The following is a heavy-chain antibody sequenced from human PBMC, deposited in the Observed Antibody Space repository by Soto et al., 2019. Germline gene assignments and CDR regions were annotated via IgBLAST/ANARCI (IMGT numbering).Heavy chain of an antibody. V-gene: IGHV4-34*01. CDR2: INHSGST. D-gene: IGHD6-6*01. Sequence: SETLSLPCDVSCGSFRGYYWSWIRKPPGKGLEWIGEINHSGSTNYNQSLKSRDTMSVDTSKKQLSLKLSTVTAADTALYYCARTSRFDCWGQGTLVTVSS. CDR1: CGSFRGYY. J-gene: IGHJ4*02. CDR3: ARTSRFDC.